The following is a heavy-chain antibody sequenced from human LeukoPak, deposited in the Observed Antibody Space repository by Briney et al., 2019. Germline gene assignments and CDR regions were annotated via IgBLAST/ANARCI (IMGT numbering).Heavy chain of an antibody. CDR2: IYNSGNT. CDR3: VRDRELNY. J-gene: IGHJ4*02. D-gene: IGHD3-10*01. V-gene: IGHV4-59*01. Sequence: SETLSLTCTVSGGSISIYYWSWIRQPPGKGLEWIGYIYNSGNTNYNPSFKSRVTISEDTPKNQFSLKLSSVTAADTAVYYCVRDRELNYWGQGTLVTVPS. CDR1: GGSISIYY.